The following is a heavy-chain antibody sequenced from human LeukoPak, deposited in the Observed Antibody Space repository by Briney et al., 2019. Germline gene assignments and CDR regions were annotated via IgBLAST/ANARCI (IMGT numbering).Heavy chain of an antibody. CDR3: TQNTNDY. J-gene: IGHJ4*02. D-gene: IGHD2-8*01. Sequence: PGGSLRLSCGASGFIFSTYCMNWVRQAPGKGLEWVSSIGRSSTYIFYADSVKGRFTISRDNAKNSLYLQLNSLRAEDTAVYYCTQNTNDYWGQGTLVTVSS. V-gene: IGHV3-21*01. CDR2: IGRSSTYI. CDR1: GFIFSTYC.